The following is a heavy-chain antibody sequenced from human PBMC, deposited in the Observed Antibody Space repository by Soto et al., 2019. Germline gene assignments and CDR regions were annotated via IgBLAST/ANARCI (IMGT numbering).Heavy chain of an antibody. Sequence: PGGSLRLSCAASGFTFDDYAMHWVRQAPGKGLEWVSGISWNSGSIGYADSVKGRFTISRDNAKNSLYLQMNSLRAEDTALYYCAKDLLNYDTPSGAYYGMDVWGQGTTVTVSS. D-gene: IGHD3-9*01. V-gene: IGHV3-9*01. CDR3: AKDLLNYDTPSGAYYGMDV. CDR2: ISWNSGSI. CDR1: GFTFDDYA. J-gene: IGHJ6*02.